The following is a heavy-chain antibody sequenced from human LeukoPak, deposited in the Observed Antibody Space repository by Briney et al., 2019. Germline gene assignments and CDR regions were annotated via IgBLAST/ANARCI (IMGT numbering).Heavy chain of an antibody. Sequence: ASVKVSCKASGYTFTSYGISWVRQAPGQGLEWMGWISAYNGNTNYAQRLQGRVTMTTDTSTSTAYMELRSLRSDDTAVYYCARGPSIAVAARWDYWGQGTLVTVSS. CDR2: ISAYNGNT. CDR3: ARGPSIAVAARWDY. D-gene: IGHD6-19*01. CDR1: GYTFTSYG. J-gene: IGHJ4*02. V-gene: IGHV1-18*01.